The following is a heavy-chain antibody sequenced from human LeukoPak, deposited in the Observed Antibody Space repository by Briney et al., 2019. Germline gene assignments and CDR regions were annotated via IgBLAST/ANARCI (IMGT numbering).Heavy chain of an antibody. V-gene: IGHV4-59*11. D-gene: IGHD2-2*01. CDR3: ARVVPARRGHYYYYYMDV. CDR2: IYYSGST. Sequence: SETLSLTCTVSGGSISSHYWSWIRQPPGKGLEWIGYIYYSGSTNYNPSLKSRVTISVDTSKNQFSLKLSSVTAADTAVYYCARVVPARRGHYYYYYMDVWGKGTTVTVSS. J-gene: IGHJ6*03. CDR1: GGSISSHY.